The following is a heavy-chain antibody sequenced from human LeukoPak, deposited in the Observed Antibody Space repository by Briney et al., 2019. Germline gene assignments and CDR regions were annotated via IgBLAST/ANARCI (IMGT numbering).Heavy chain of an antibody. J-gene: IGHJ5*02. CDR2: IYHSGST. D-gene: IGHD3-10*01. CDR3: ARRRITMVRGEGWFDP. Sequence: SETLSLTCAVSGYSISSGYYWGWIRQPPGKGLEWIGSIYHSGSTYYNPSLKSRVTISVDTSKNQSSLKLSSVTAADTAVYYCARRRITMVRGEGWFDPWGQGTLVTVSS. V-gene: IGHV4-38-2*01. CDR1: GYSISSGYY.